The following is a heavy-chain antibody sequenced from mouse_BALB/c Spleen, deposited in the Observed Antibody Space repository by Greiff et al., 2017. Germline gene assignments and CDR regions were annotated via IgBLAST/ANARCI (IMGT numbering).Heavy chain of an antibody. CDR3: TRRGAYYGNPYYYAMDY. D-gene: IGHD2-10*01. CDR1: GYAFSSYW. CDR2: IYPGDGDT. V-gene: IGHV1-80*01. Sequence: QVQLQQSGAELVRPGSSVKISCKASGYAFSSYWMNWVKQRPGQGLEWIGQIYPGDGDTNYNGKFKGKATLTADKSSSTAYMQLSSLTSEDSAVYYCTRRGAYYGNPYYYAMDYWGQGTSVTVSS. J-gene: IGHJ4*01.